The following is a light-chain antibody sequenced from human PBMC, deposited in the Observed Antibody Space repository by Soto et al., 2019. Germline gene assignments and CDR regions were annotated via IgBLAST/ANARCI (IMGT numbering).Light chain of an antibody. CDR3: QQYNTYPMYT. V-gene: IGKV1-5*01. Sequence: DIQMTQSPSSLSASVGDRVTITCRASQSISSWLAWYQQNPGKAPKLLIYDASSLESGVPSRFSGSGSGTEFTLTISSLQPDDFATYYCQQYNTYPMYTFGQWTKLEIK. CDR1: QSISSW. J-gene: IGKJ2*01. CDR2: DAS.